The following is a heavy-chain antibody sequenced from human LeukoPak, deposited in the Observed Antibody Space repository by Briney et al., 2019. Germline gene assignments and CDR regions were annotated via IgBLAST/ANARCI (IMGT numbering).Heavy chain of an antibody. J-gene: IGHJ4*02. CDR2: ISSSSSYI. V-gene: IGHV3-21*01. Sequence: GRSLRLSCAASGFTFSSYSMNWVPQAPGKGLEWVSSISSSSSYIYYADSVKGRFTISRDNAKNSMYLQMNSLRAEDKAVYYCARDSRGSGSYKGPIDYWGQGTLVTVSS. D-gene: IGHD3-10*01. CDR3: ARDSRGSGSYKGPIDY. CDR1: GFTFSSYS.